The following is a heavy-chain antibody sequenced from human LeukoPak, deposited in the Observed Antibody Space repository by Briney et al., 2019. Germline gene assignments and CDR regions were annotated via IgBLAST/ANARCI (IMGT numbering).Heavy chain of an antibody. V-gene: IGHV1-2*02. CDR3: ARESVRYSGSSDLDH. Sequence: ASVKVSCKASGYTFTGYYMHWVRQAPGQGLEWMGWINPNSGGTNYAQKLQGRVTMTTDTSTSTVYMELRSLRSDDTAVYYCARESVRYSGSSDLDHWGQGTLVTVSS. CDR2: INPNSGGT. CDR1: GYTFTGYY. J-gene: IGHJ4*02. D-gene: IGHD1-26*01.